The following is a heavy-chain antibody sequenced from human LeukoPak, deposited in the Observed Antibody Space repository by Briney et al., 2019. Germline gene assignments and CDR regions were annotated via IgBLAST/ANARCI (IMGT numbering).Heavy chain of an antibody. J-gene: IGHJ3*02. D-gene: IGHD3-10*01. CDR2: IYYSGIT. V-gene: IGHV4-59*01. CDR3: ARSSLLDAFDI. Sequence: PSETLSLTCTVSGGSINSYYWSWIRQPPGKGLEWIGYIYYSGITNYNPSLKSLVTISVDTSKNQFSLKLTSVTAADTALYYCARSSLLDAFDIWGQGTMVTVSS. CDR1: GGSINSYY.